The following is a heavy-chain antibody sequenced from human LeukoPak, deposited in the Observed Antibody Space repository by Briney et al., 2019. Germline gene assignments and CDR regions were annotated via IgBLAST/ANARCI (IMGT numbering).Heavy chain of an antibody. CDR3: ARLGSYHDF. Sequence: SETLSLTCTVSGASISNYYWSWIRQTPEKGLEWMGHILTCGASRYYPSLESRLTLSIDTSRNHLSLKLTSVTAADTAVYFCARLGSYHDFWGQGALVTVSS. V-gene: IGHV4-4*09. J-gene: IGHJ4*02. D-gene: IGHD1-26*01. CDR2: ILTCGAS. CDR1: GASISNYY.